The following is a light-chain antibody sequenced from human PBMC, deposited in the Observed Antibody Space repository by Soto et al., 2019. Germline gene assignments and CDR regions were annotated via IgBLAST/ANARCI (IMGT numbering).Light chain of an antibody. Sequence: QSALTQPRSVSGSPGQSVTISCTGTSGDVGGYNFVSWYQQHPGKAPTLRIFDVSQRPSGVPDRFSGSKSGNTASLTISGLQAEDEDDYFCYSYRGSYTWVFGGGTKLTVL. V-gene: IGLV2-11*01. J-gene: IGLJ3*02. CDR2: DVS. CDR3: YSYRGSYTWV. CDR1: SGDVGGYNF.